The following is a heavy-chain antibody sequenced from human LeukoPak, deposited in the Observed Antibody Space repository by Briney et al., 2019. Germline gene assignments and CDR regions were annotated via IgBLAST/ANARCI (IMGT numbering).Heavy chain of an antibody. CDR3: ARDLGYGSNSDYMDV. V-gene: IGHV4-4*07. CDR1: GGSISGYY. CDR2: LYSSGTA. Sequence: SETLSLTRTVSGGSISGYYWTWIRQPAGKGLEWIGRLYSSGTANHNPSLRSRVTMSLDTSKNQFSLKMTSVTAADTAVYYCARDLGYGSNSDYMDVWGRGTTVTVSS. J-gene: IGHJ6*03. D-gene: IGHD4-23*01.